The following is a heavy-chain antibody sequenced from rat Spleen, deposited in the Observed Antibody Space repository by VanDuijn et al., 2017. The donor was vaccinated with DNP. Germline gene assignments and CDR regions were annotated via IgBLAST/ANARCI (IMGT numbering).Heavy chain of an antibody. V-gene: IGHV4-2*01. Sequence: EVKLVESGGGLVQPGRSLKLSCAASGFNFNDCWMGWVRQAPGKGLEWIGEINKDGNTINYTPSLKGKFTISRDNAQNTLYLQMSKLGSEDTAIYYCVREERGVDFWGQGTLVTVSS. CDR3: VREERGVDF. CDR1: GFNFNDCW. D-gene: IGHD1-11*01. CDR2: INKDGNTI. J-gene: IGHJ3*01.